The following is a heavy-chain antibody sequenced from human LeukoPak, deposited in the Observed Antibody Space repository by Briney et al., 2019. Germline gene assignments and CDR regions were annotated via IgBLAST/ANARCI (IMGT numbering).Heavy chain of an antibody. D-gene: IGHD6-19*01. CDR1: GFTFSSYG. J-gene: IGHJ4*02. CDR2: IWYDGSNK. V-gene: IGHV3-33*01. Sequence: GRSLRLSCAASGFTFSSYGMHWVRQAPGKGLEWVAAIWYDGSNKYYADSVKGRFTISRDNSKNTLYLQMNSLRAEDTAVYYCAREGRIAVAGTVAYYFDYWGQGTLVTVSS. CDR3: AREGRIAVAGTVAYYFDY.